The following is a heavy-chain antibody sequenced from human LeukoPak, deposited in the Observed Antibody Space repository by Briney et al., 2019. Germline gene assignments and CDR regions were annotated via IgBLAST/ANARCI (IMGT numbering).Heavy chain of an antibody. D-gene: IGHD3-16*01. CDR2: INPNSGGT. CDR1: GYTFADYY. J-gene: IGHJ4*02. CDR3: TRGGMFSMIDY. Sequence: ASVKVSCKAAGYTFADYYMYWVRQAPGQGLEWMGRINPNSGGTNYAQKFQGRVTMTRDTSISTAYMELSRLRSDDTAVYYCTRGGMFSMIDYWGQGTLVTVSS. V-gene: IGHV1-2*06.